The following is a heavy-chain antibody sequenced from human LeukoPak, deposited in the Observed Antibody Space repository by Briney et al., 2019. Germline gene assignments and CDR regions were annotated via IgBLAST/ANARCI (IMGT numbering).Heavy chain of an antibody. CDR2: IYYSGTT. V-gene: IGHV4-39*01. CDR1: GCSISSSGYY. D-gene: IGHD4-23*01. Sequence: PSETLSLTCTVSGCSISSSGYYWGWIRQPPGKGLEWIGSIYYSGTTYYNPSLKSPFIISVDTSKNQFSLKLSSVTAADTAVYYCARGGSTVLTLGSFDFWGQGTMVTVSS. J-gene: IGHJ3*01. CDR3: ARGGSTVLTLGSFDF.